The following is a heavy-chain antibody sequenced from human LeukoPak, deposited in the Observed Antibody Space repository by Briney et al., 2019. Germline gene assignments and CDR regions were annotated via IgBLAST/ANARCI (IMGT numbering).Heavy chain of an antibody. D-gene: IGHD3-3*01. CDR1: GGSISSYY. J-gene: IGHJ3*02. CDR2: IYYSGST. Sequence: SETLSLTCTVSGGSISSYYWSWIRQPPGKGLEWIGYIYYSGSTNYNPSLKSRVTISVDTSKNQFSLKLSSVTAADTAVYYRARGYDTIFGVVITDDAFGIWGQGTMVTVSS. CDR3: ARGYDTIFGVVITDDAFGI. V-gene: IGHV4-59*01.